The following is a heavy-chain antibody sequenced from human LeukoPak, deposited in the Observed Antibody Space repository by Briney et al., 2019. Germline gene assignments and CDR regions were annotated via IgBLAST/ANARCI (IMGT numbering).Heavy chain of an antibody. CDR1: GYTFAGYY. CDR2: INPNSGGT. D-gene: IGHD6-19*01. J-gene: IGHJ4*02. CDR3: ARADKSSGWYYFDY. V-gene: IGHV1-2*06. Sequence: ASVNVSCKASGYTFAGYYMHWVRQAPGQGLEWMGRINPNSGGTNYAQKFQGRVTMTRDTSISTAYMELSRLRSDDTAVYYCARADKSSGWYYFDYWGQGTLVTVSS.